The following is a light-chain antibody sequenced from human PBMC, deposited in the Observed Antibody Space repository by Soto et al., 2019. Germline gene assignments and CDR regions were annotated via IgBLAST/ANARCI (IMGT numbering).Light chain of an antibody. CDR2: DAS. V-gene: IGKV3-11*01. CDR3: QQRSNWPPT. Sequence: EIVLTQSPATLSLSPVERATLSCMASQSVSSYLAWYQQKPGQAPRLLIYDASNRATGIPARFSGSGPGTDFTLTISSLEPEDFAVYYCQQRSNWPPTFGQGTRLEIK. CDR1: QSVSSY. J-gene: IGKJ5*01.